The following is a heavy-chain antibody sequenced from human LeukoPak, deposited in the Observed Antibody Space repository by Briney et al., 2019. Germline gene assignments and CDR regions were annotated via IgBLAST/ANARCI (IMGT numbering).Heavy chain of an antibody. CDR2: INHSGST. D-gene: IGHD2-2*01. CDR3: ARGSRSSTTLRRGAFDI. V-gene: IGHV4-34*01. CDR1: GGSFSGYY. J-gene: IGHJ3*02. Sequence: SETLSLTCAVYGGSFSGYYWSWIRQPPGKGLEWIGEINHSGSTNYNPSLKSRVTISVDTSKNQFSLKLSSVTAADMAVYYCARGSRSSTTLRRGAFDIWGQGTMVTVSS.